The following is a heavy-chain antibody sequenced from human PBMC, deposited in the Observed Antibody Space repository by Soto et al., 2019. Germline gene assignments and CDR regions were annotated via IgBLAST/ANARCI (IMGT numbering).Heavy chain of an antibody. Sequence: GASVKVSCKASRYTYTCYGSSWVRQAPGQGLEWMGWISAYNGNTNYAQKLQGRVTMTTDTSTGTAYMELRSLRSDDTAVYYCARSFYDSSGYYPNYYYYYGMDVWGQGTTVTVSS. V-gene: IGHV1-18*01. CDR3: ARSFYDSSGYYPNYYYYYGMDV. CDR2: ISAYNGNT. J-gene: IGHJ6*02. D-gene: IGHD3-22*01. CDR1: RYTYTCYG.